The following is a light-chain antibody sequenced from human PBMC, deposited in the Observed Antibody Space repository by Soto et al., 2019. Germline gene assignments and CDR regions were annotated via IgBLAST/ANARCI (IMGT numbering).Light chain of an antibody. CDR1: ESVTNY. V-gene: IGKV3-11*01. CDR2: DVS. Sequence: EIVFTKCPATLTLSPGEGGTLSCRASESVTNYLAWYQQKPGQAPRLLVYDVSNRATGIPARFSGGGSGTDFTLTISNLEPEDFAVYYCQQRSDLPWTFGQGTKVDIK. CDR3: QQRSDLPWT. J-gene: IGKJ1*01.